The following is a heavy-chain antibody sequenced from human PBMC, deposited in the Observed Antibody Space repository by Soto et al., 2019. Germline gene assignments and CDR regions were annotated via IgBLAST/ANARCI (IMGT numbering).Heavy chain of an antibody. CDR3: AYRVGSRGSFDY. CDR2: TYWNDDK. V-gene: IGHV2-5*01. CDR1: GFSLRTSGVS. D-gene: IGHD6-25*01. J-gene: IGHJ4*02. Sequence: QITLKESGPTLVKPTQTLTLTCSFSGFSLRTSGVSVGWIRQPPGKALEWLAFTYWNDDKRYSPSLQSRLTITKDNSKKEVVLTMTNMDPLDTGTYYCAYRVGSRGSFDYWGQGTLVTVSS.